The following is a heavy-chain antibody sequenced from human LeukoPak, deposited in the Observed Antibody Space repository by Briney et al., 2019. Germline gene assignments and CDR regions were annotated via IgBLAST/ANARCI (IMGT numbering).Heavy chain of an antibody. D-gene: IGHD2-21*02. CDR3: VRDDCAADACYPGGY. V-gene: IGHV1-3*01. CDR2: INAGNGDT. CDR1: GYTFTNYV. Sequence: ASVRVSCKASGYTFTNYVVHWVRQAPGQRPEWMGYINAGNGDTKYSKNFQDRVTITRDTSVSTAYMEVSSLTSEDTALYSCVRDDCAADACYPGGYWGQGTLVTVSS. J-gene: IGHJ4*02.